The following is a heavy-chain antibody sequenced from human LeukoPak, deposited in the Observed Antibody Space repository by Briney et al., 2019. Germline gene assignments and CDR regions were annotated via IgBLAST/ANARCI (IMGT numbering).Heavy chain of an antibody. Sequence: GGSLRLSCAASGFTFNTYAMHWVRQAPGKGLEWVAIISYDGSDKYYADSVRGRFAISRDNSKNTLYMQMNSVRAEDTTVYYCGRVGCTGGNCKPYAYYATDVWGQGTTVTVSS. CDR3: GRVGCTGGNCKPYAYYATDV. J-gene: IGHJ6*02. D-gene: IGHD2-15*01. CDR2: ISYDGSDK. V-gene: IGHV3-33*01. CDR1: GFTFNTYA.